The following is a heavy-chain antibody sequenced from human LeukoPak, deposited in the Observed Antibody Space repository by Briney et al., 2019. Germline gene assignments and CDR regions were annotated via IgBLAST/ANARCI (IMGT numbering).Heavy chain of an antibody. CDR1: GGSISSSSYY. D-gene: IGHD3-22*01. CDR2: INHSGST. J-gene: IGHJ4*02. V-gene: IGHV4-39*07. Sequence: PSETLSLTCTVSGGSISSSSYYWSWIRQPPGKGLEWIGEINHSGSTNYNPSLKSRVTISVDTSKNQFSLKLSSVTAADTAVYYCARGPHQLVVIRDWGQGTLVTVSS. CDR3: ARGPHQLVVIRD.